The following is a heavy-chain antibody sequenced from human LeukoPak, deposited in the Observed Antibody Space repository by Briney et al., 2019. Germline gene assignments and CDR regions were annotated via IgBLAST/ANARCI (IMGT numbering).Heavy chain of an antibody. V-gene: IGHV3-33*06. J-gene: IGHJ4*02. CDR2: IWYEERTK. D-gene: IGHD5-12*01. CDR3: AKEGIYMKSSLED. CDR1: GFTFSSYS. Sequence: PGGSLRLSCAASGFTFSSYSMNWVRQAPGNGLEWVATIWYEERTKYYRDSVKGRFTISRDNSKNTIYLQMNSLRVDDTAVYYCAKEGIYMKSSLEDWGQGTLVTVSS.